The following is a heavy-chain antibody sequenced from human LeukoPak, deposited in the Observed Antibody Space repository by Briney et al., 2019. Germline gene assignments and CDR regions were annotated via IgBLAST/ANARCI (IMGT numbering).Heavy chain of an antibody. J-gene: IGHJ4*02. CDR2: ISGSGGST. CDR1: GFTFSSYA. V-gene: IGHV3-23*01. CDR3: ATGGGPFDY. D-gene: IGHD2-15*01. Sequence: GGSLRLSCVASGFTFSSYAMSRVRQAPGKGLEWVSAISGSGGSTYYADSVKGRFTISRDNSKNTLYLQMNSLRAEDTAVYYCATGGGPFDYWGQGTLVTVSS.